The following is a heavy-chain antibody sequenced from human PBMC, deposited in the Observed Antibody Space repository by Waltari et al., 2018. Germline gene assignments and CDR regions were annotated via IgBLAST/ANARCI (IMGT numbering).Heavy chain of an antibody. CDR2: IIPIFGTT. CDR1: GGTFSSFS. V-gene: IGHV1-69*13. Sequence: VQPVEAGAGGEKAGSSVEVSCKASGGTFSSFSIRWVRQAPGPGLGWMGGIIPIFGTTNYAQKFQGRVTITADESTSTAYMELSSLRSEDTAVYYCARDRSDLGYCSGGSCYSAFDIWGQGTMVTVSS. J-gene: IGHJ3*02. CDR3: ARDRSDLGYCSGGSCYSAFDI. D-gene: IGHD2-15*01.